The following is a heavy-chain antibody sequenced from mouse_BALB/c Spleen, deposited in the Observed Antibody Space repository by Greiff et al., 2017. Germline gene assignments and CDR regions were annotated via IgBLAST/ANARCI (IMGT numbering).Heavy chain of an antibody. Sequence: QVQLKESGPGLVAPSQSLSITCTVSGFSLTGYGVNWVRQPPGKGLEWLGMIWGDGSTDYNSALKSRLSISKDNSKSQVFLKMNSLQTDDTARYYCAREENYGNYAFAYWGQGTLVTVSA. J-gene: IGHJ3*01. CDR1: GFSLTGYG. CDR3: AREENYGNYAFAY. V-gene: IGHV2-6-7*01. D-gene: IGHD2-1*01. CDR2: IWGDGST.